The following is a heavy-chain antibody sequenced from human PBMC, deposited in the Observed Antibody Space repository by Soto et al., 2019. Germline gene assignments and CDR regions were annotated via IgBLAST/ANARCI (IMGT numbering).Heavy chain of an antibody. CDR1: GFTFSSYE. V-gene: IGHV3-48*03. CDR3: ARGLRYPPYYYYGMDV. D-gene: IGHD3-9*01. Sequence: PGGSLRLSCAASGFTFSSYEMNWVRQAPGKGLEWVSYISSSGSTIYYADSVKGRFTISRDNAKNSLYLQMNSLRAEDTAVYYCARGLRYPPYYYYGMDVWGQGTTVTVSS. CDR2: ISSSGSTI. J-gene: IGHJ6*02.